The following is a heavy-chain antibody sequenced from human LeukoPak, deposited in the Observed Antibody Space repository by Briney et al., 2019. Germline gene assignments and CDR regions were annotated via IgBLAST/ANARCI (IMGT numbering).Heavy chain of an antibody. Sequence: GASVKVSCKASGGTFSSYAISWVRQAPGQGLEWMGGIIPIFGTANYAQKFQGGVTITADESTSTAYMELSSLRSEDTAVYYCTVVVAATYYFDYWGQGTLVTVSS. CDR3: TVVVAATYYFDY. J-gene: IGHJ4*02. D-gene: IGHD2-15*01. V-gene: IGHV1-69*13. CDR1: GGTFSSYA. CDR2: IIPIFGTA.